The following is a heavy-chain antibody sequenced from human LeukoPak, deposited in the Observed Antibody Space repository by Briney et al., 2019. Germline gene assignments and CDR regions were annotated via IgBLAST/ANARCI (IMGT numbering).Heavy chain of an antibody. CDR1: GFTFSSYG. V-gene: IGHV3-33*01. D-gene: IGHD6-19*01. J-gene: IGHJ4*02. CDR3: ARAWGEQWLVMVY. CDR2: IWYDRSNK. Sequence: PGGSLRLSCAASGFTFSSYGMHWVRQAPGKGLEWVAVIWYDRSNKYYADSVKGRFTISRDNSKNTLYLQMNSLRAEDTAVYYCARAWGEQWLVMVYWGQGTLVTVSS.